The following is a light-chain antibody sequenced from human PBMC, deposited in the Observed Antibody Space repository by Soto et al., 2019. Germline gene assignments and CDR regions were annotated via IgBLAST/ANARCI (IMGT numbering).Light chain of an antibody. J-gene: IGKJ1*01. CDR2: LGS. Sequence: EIVMTQSPLSLPVTPGEPASISCRSSQSLLHSNGYNYLDWYLQKPGQSPQLLIYLGSNRASGVPDRFTGKGSGTDFTLKISRVEAEDVGVYYCMQALQTLWTFGQGTKVDI. CDR3: MQALQTLWT. CDR1: QSLLHSNGYNY. V-gene: IGKV2-28*01.